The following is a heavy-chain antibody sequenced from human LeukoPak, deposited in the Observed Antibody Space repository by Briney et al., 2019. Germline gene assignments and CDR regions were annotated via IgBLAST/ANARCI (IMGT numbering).Heavy chain of an antibody. CDR2: IYYTGTT. Sequence: SETLSLTCTVSGGSFSSYYWTWIRQIPGKGLEWIGYIYYTGTTNYNPLFESRATISVDTSKNQFSLKLTSVTAADTAVYFCARGEDFERYYLAYWGQGTLVTVSS. J-gene: IGHJ4*02. CDR3: ARGEDFERYYLAY. D-gene: IGHD3-9*01. CDR1: GGSFSSYY. V-gene: IGHV4-59*01.